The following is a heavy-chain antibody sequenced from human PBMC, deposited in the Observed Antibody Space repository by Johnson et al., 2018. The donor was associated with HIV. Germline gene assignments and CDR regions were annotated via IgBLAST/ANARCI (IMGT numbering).Heavy chain of an antibody. J-gene: IGHJ3*02. Sequence: QVQLVESGGGLVKPGGSLRLSCAASGFTFSDYYMSWIRQAPGKGLEWLSYISSSGSTIYYVDSVKGRITISRDNAKNSLYLQMNSLRAEDTAVYCCARDRPSKWLRSNDDVFDIWGQGTMVTVSS. V-gene: IGHV3-11*04. CDR3: ARDRPSKWLRSNDDVFDI. D-gene: IGHD5-12*01. CDR1: GFTFSDYY. CDR2: ISSSGSTI.